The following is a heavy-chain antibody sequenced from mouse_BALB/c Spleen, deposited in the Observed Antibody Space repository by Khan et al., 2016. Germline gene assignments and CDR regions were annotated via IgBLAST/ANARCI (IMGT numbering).Heavy chain of an antibody. CDR2: INPSTGYT. V-gene: IGHV1-7*01. CDR1: GYTFTGYW. J-gene: IGHJ3*01. Sequence: QVQLQQSGAELAKPGASVKMSCKASGYTFTGYWMHWVKQRPGQGLEWIGYINPSTGYTEYNQKFKDKATLTADKSSSTAYMQLSSLTSEDSAVYDCARAGFAYWGQGTLVTVAA. CDR3: ARAGFAY.